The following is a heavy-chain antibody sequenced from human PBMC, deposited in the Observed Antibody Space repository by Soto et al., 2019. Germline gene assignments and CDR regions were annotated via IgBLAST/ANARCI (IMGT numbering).Heavy chain of an antibody. CDR3: ARFYYYGSGSYYNRLQQFDY. D-gene: IGHD3-10*01. Sequence: SETLSLTCTVSGGSISSGGYYWSWIRQHPGKGLEWIGYIYYSGSTYYNPSLKSRVTISVDTSKNQFSLKLSSVTAADTAVYYCARFYYYGSGSYYNRLQQFDYWGQGTLVTVSS. CDR1: GGSISSGGYY. J-gene: IGHJ4*02. CDR2: IYYSGST. V-gene: IGHV4-31*03.